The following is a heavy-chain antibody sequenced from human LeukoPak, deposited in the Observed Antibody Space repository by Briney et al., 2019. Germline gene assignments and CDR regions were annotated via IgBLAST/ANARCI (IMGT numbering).Heavy chain of an antibody. D-gene: IGHD3-9*01. CDR2: IYTSGST. CDR1: GGSISSYY. V-gene: IGHV4-4*07. CDR3: ARDLGSVLRYFGWLPSENWFDP. J-gene: IGHJ5*02. Sequence: SETLSLTCTVSGGSISSYYWSWIRQPAGKGLEWIGRIYTSGSTNYNPSLKSRVTMSVDTSKNQFSLKLSSVTAADTAVYYCARDLGSVLRYFGWLPSENWFDPWGQGTLVTVSS.